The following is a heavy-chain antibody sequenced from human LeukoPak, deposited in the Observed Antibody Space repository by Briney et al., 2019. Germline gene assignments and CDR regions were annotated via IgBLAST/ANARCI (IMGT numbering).Heavy chain of an antibody. CDR2: IYYSGST. J-gene: IGHJ6*02. CDR1: GGSISSYY. CDR3: ARAVLWFGDYGMDV. D-gene: IGHD3-10*01. Sequence: SETLSLTCTVSGGSISSYYWSWIRQPPGKGLEWIGYIYYSGSTNYNPSLKSRVTISVDTSKNQFSLKLSSVTAADTAVYYCARAVLWFGDYGMDVWGQGTTVTVSS. V-gene: IGHV4-59*12.